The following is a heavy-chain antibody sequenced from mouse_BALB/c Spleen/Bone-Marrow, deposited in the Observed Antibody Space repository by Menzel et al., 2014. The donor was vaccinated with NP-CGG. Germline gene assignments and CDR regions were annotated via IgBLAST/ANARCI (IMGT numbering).Heavy chain of an antibody. CDR3: ARVYGNYDAMDY. Sequence: VQVVESGAELARPGASVKMSCRASGYTFTTYTMHWVKQRPGQGLEWIGYINPSSGYTYYNQKFKDKATLTADKSSSAAYLQLSSLTSEDSAVYYSARVYGNYDAMDYWGQGTSVTVSS. J-gene: IGHJ4*01. V-gene: IGHV1-4*01. D-gene: IGHD2-1*01. CDR2: INPSSGYT. CDR1: GYTFTTYT.